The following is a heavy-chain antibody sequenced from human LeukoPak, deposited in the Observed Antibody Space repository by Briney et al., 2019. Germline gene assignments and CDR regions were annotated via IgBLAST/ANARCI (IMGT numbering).Heavy chain of an antibody. V-gene: IGHV3-23*01. D-gene: IGHD3-22*01. CDR3: AKALTMIVVIGSSRVFDY. Sequence: GGSLRLSCAASGFTLSSYAMSWVRQAPGKGLEWVSAISGSGGSTYYADSVKGRFTISRDNSKNTLYLQMNSLRAEDTAVYYCAKALTMIVVIGSSRVFDYWGQGTLVTVSS. J-gene: IGHJ4*02. CDR1: GFTLSSYA. CDR2: ISGSGGST.